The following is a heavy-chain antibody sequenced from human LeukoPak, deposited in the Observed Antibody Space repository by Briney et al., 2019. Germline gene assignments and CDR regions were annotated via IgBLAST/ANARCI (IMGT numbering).Heavy chain of an antibody. CDR3: AKHRFESGGYHSTD. J-gene: IGHJ4*02. V-gene: IGHV3-23*01. D-gene: IGHD3-22*01. Sequence: GGSLRLSCAASGFTFSSYAMSWVRQAPWKGLAWVSTISGGSGSTYRADSVKGRFTISRDNSKNTLYLQMNSLRDEDTAVYYCAKHRFESGGYHSTDWGQGTLVTVSS. CDR1: GFTFSSYA. CDR2: ISGGSGST.